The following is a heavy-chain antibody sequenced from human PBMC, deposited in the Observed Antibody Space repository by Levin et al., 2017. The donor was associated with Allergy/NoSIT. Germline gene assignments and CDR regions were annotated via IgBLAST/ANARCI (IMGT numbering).Heavy chain of an antibody. V-gene: IGHV3-23*01. CDR2: ISGSGGST. CDR3: AKDHFGGWPRSGAFDI. D-gene: IGHD5-12*01. CDR1: GFTFSSYA. Sequence: GGSLRLSCAASGFTFSSYAMSWVRQAPGKGLEWVSAISGSGGSTYYADSVKGRFTISRDNSKNTLYLQMNSLRAEDTAVYYCAKDHFGGWPRSGAFDIWGQGTMVTVSS. J-gene: IGHJ3*02.